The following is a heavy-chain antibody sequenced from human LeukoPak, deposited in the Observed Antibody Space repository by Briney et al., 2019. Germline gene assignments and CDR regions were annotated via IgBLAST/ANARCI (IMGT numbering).Heavy chain of an antibody. Sequence: GASVKVSCKASGYTFTSYDINWVRQATGQGLEWMGWMNPNSGNTGYAQKFQGGVTITRNTSISTAYMELSSLRSEDTAVYYCARGADQIAAAGGMDVWGKGTTVTVSS. V-gene: IGHV1-8*03. CDR1: GYTFTSYD. CDR3: ARGADQIAAAGGMDV. CDR2: MNPNSGNT. J-gene: IGHJ6*04. D-gene: IGHD6-13*01.